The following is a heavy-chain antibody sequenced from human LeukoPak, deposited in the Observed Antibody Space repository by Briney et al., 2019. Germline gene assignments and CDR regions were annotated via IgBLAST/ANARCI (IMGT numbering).Heavy chain of an antibody. V-gene: IGHV3-7*03. CDR1: GFTFRSHW. CDR2: INQDGSEE. CDR3: VRERYSSGWSYWFDP. D-gene: IGHD6-19*01. J-gene: IGHJ5*02. Sequence: GGSLRLSCAASGFTFRSHWMTWVRQASGKGLEWVANINQDGSEEYNLDSVKGRSVISRDNAKHSVFLLMNSLRAQDTAVYYCVRERYSSGWSYWFDPWGQGTLVTVS.